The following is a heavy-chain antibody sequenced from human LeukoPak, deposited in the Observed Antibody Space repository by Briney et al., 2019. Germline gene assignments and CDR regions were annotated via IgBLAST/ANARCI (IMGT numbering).Heavy chain of an antibody. CDR3: ARDVAAAGIDSPHFDY. Sequence: SQTLSLTCAISGDSVSSNSAAWNWIRQSPSRGLEWLGRTYYRSKWYNDYAVSVKSRITINPDTSKNQFSLQLNSVTPEDTAVYYCARDVAAAGIDSPHFDYWGQGTLVTVSS. J-gene: IGHJ4*02. CDR2: TYYRSKWYN. D-gene: IGHD6-13*01. V-gene: IGHV6-1*01. CDR1: GDSVSSNSAA.